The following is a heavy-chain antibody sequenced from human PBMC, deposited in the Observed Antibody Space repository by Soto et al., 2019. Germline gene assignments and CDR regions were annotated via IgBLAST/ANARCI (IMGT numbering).Heavy chain of an antibody. CDR3: ARSGFGVVQSSDAFDI. D-gene: IGHD3-3*01. V-gene: IGHV3-23*01. J-gene: IGHJ3*02. Sequence: GGSLRLSCAASGFTFSSYAMSWVRQAPGKGLEWVSAISGSGGSTYYADSVKGRFTISRDNSKNTLYLQMNSLRAEDTAVYYCARSGFGVVQSSDAFDIWGQGTMVTVSS. CDR2: ISGSGGST. CDR1: GFTFSSYA.